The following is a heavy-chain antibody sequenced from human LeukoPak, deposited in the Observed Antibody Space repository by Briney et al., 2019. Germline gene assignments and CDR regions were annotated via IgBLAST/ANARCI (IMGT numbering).Heavy chain of an antibody. CDR1: GYTFTSYA. V-gene: IGHV7-4-1*02. J-gene: IGHJ5*02. D-gene: IGHD2-8*02. Sequence: ASVKVSCKASGYTFTSYAMNWVRQAPGQGLEWMGWINTNTGNPTYAQGFTGRFVFSLDTSVSTAYLQISSLKAEDTAVYYCARWCGHGGYSWFDPWGQGTLVTVSS. CDR3: ARWCGHGGYSWFDP. CDR2: INTNTGNP.